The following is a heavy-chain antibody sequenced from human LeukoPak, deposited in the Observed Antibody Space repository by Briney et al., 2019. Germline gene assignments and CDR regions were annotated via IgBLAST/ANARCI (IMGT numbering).Heavy chain of an antibody. D-gene: IGHD2-2*01. V-gene: IGHV3-66*01. CDR1: EFSVGSNY. CDR3: AREKIVVVPAAYYYYYYMDV. CDR2: IYSGGST. Sequence: GGSLRLSCAASEFSVGSNYMTWVRQAPGKGLEWVSLIYSGGSTYYADSVKGRFTISRDNSKNTLYLQMNSLRAEDTAVYYCAREKIVVVPAAYYYYYYMDVWGKGTTVTVSS. J-gene: IGHJ6*03.